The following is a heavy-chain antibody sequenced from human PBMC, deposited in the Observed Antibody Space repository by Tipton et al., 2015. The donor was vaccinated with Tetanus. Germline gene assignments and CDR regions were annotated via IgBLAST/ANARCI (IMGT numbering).Heavy chain of an antibody. D-gene: IGHD1-26*01. Sequence: QLVQSGAEMKKPGESLKISCKASGHNSRSYWVSWVRQMPGKGLEWMGIVDPRDSAAIYGPSFQGQVTISADKSISTAFLHWTSLRASDTAMYFCARRRSAILSGGYHWYFDIWGRGTVVIVTS. V-gene: IGHV5-51*01. CDR1: GHNSRSYW. CDR2: VDPRDSAA. J-gene: IGHJ2*01. CDR3: ARRRSAILSGGYHWYFDI.